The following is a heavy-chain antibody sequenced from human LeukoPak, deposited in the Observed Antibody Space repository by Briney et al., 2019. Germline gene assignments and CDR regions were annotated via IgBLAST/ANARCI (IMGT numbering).Heavy chain of an antibody. Sequence: ASVKVSCKASGYTFTGYYLHWVRQAPGQGLEWMGWINPNSGGTNCAQNFQGRVAMTRDTFISTAYMELSRLRSDDTAVYYCASGSNVDTAMAFYYFDYWGQGTPVTVSS. CDR1: GYTFTGYY. J-gene: IGHJ4*02. V-gene: IGHV1-2*02. CDR2: INPNSGGT. CDR3: ASGSNVDTAMAFYYFDY. D-gene: IGHD5-18*01.